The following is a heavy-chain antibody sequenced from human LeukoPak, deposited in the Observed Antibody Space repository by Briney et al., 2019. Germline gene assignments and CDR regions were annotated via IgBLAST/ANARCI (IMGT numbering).Heavy chain of an antibody. CDR2: IKQDGSEK. V-gene: IGHV3-7*01. Sequence: QAGGSLRLSCAASGFTFSSYWMSWVRQAPGKGLEWVANIKQDGSEKYYVDSVKGRFTISRDNAKNSVYLQMNSLRAEDTAVYYFARFGGWLLRAFDIWGQGTMVTVSS. D-gene: IGHD5-24*01. CDR1: GFTFSSYW. CDR3: ARFGGWLLRAFDI. J-gene: IGHJ3*02.